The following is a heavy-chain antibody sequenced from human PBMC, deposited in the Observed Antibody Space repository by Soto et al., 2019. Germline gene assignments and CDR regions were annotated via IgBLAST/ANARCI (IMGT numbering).Heavy chain of an antibody. Sequence: GASVKVSCKASGYTFTSYCISWVRQAPGQGLEWMGWISAYNGNTNYAQKLQGRVTMTTDTSTSTAYMELRSLRSDDAAVYYCASDSSGYYSYFDYWGQGTLVTVSS. CDR3: ASDSSGYYSYFDY. V-gene: IGHV1-18*04. CDR2: ISAYNGNT. J-gene: IGHJ4*02. CDR1: GYTFTSYC. D-gene: IGHD3-22*01.